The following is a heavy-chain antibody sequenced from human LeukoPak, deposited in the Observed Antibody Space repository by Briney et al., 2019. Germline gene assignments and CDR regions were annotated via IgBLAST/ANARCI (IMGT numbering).Heavy chain of an antibody. CDR3: AKDGLEPQYYYYYYYMDV. CDR2: IKSKTDGGTT. Sequence: GGSLRLSCAASGFTFSNSWMSWVRQAPGKGLEWVGRIKSKTDGGTTDYAAPVKGRFTISRDDSKNTLYLQMNSLRAEDTAVYYCAKDGLEPQYYYYYYYMDVWGKGTTVTVSS. V-gene: IGHV3-15*01. CDR1: GFTFSNSW. D-gene: IGHD1-1*01. J-gene: IGHJ6*03.